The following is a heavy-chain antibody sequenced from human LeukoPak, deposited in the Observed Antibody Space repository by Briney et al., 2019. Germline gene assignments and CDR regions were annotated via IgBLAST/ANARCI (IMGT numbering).Heavy chain of an antibody. CDR3: ARDGRQYDYVWGSYRPLYYFDY. D-gene: IGHD3-16*02. J-gene: IGHJ4*02. Sequence: GGSLRLSCATSGFTFNNYGINWVRQAPGKGLEWVAVIWYDGSNKYYADSVKGRFTISRDNSKNTLYLQMNSLRAEDTAVYYCARDGRQYDYVWGSYRPLYYFDYWGQGTLVTVSS. V-gene: IGHV3-33*01. CDR2: IWYDGSNK. CDR1: GFTFNNYG.